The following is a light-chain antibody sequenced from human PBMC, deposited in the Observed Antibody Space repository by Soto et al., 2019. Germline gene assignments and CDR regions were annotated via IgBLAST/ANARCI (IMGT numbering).Light chain of an antibody. J-gene: IGKJ5*01. Sequence: EIVLTQSPATLSLSPGERATLSCRASQNVSIYLAWYQQRPGQAPRLLMYDASNRATGIPARFGGSGSGTDLTLTISSLEPEDFAVYYCQQRSNWPSITFGQGTRLEIK. CDR1: QNVSIY. CDR3: QQRSNWPSIT. V-gene: IGKV3-11*01. CDR2: DAS.